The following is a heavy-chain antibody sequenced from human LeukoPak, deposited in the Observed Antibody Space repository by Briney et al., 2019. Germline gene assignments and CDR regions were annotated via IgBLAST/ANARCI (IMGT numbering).Heavy chain of an antibody. CDR2: IIPIFGTE. CDR3: ARGEMATSAFDY. Sequence: ASVKVSCKASGGTFSSYAISWVRQAPGQGLEWMGGIIPIFGTENYAQKLQGRVTITADESTSTAYMELSSLRSEDTAVYYCARGEMATSAFDYWGQGTLVTVSS. CDR1: GGTFSSYA. D-gene: IGHD5-24*01. J-gene: IGHJ4*02. V-gene: IGHV1-69*13.